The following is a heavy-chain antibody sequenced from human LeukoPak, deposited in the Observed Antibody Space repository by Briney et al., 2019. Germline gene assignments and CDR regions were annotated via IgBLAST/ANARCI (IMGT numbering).Heavy chain of an antibody. V-gene: IGHV6-1*01. CDR2: TYYRSRWYN. Sequence: SQTLSLTCAISGDSVSSNSAAWNWIRQSPSRGLEWLGRTYYRSRWYNDYAVSVRSRITVNPDTSKNQFSLHLNSVTPDDTAVYYCARYADGTLDYWGQGTLVTVSS. CDR3: ARYADGTLDY. D-gene: IGHD6-13*01. CDR1: GDSVSSNSAA. J-gene: IGHJ4*02.